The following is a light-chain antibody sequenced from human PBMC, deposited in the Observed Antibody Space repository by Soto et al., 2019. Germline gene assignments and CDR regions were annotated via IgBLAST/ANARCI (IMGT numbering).Light chain of an antibody. J-gene: IGKJ1*01. V-gene: IGKV1-27*01. CDR2: AAS. Sequence: DIHMTQSPSSLSSSVGDRVTITCRASRGISNYLAWYQQKPGKVPKLLIYAASTLQSGVPSRFSGSGSGTDFTLTISSLQPEDVATYYCQKYNSAPRTFGQGTKVDIK. CDR3: QKYNSAPRT. CDR1: RGISNY.